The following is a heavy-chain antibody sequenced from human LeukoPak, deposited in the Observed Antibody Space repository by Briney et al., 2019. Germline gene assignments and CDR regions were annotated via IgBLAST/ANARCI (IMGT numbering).Heavy chain of an antibody. D-gene: IGHD6-13*01. CDR1: GFSLSTSGVG. CDR2: IYWGDDK. J-gene: IGHJ4*02. CDR3: AHRLAAAGRASFDY. Sequence: SGPTLVKPTQTLTLTCTFSGFSLSTSGVGVGWIRQPPGKALEWLALIYWGDDKRYSPSLKSRLTITKDTSKNQVVLTMTNMDPVDTATYHCAHRLAAAGRASFDYWGQGTLVTVSS. V-gene: IGHV2-5*02.